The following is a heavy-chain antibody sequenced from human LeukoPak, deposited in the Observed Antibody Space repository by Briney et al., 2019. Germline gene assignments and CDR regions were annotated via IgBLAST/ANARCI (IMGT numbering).Heavy chain of an antibody. CDR2: MKGTGER. J-gene: IGHJ4*02. D-gene: IGHD3-16*01. V-gene: IGHV3-23*01. Sequence: GSLPLSCAASGLSFSTFAMSWVRQAPARGLEWLSSMKGTGERFYADSVRGRFTLSRDDSRNTVYLQLNNLRVEDTAVYYCARASWVSSADAVRWGQGTVVTVSS. CDR3: ARASWVSSADAVR. CDR1: GLSFSTFA.